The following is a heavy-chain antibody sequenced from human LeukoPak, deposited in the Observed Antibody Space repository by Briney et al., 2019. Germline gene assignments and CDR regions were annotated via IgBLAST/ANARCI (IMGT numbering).Heavy chain of an antibody. V-gene: IGHV4-59*08. D-gene: IGHD3-22*01. CDR2: IYYSGST. CDR3: ARHSRDTSDYLDN. CDR1: GDSIRDFY. Sequence: PSETLSLTCTVSGDSIRDFYWSCVWQPPGKGLEWIGYIYYSGSTNYNPSLKSRVTISVDTSKSQFSLKLSSVTAADTAVYYRARHSRDTSDYLDNLRQGTLVTVSS. J-gene: IGHJ4*02.